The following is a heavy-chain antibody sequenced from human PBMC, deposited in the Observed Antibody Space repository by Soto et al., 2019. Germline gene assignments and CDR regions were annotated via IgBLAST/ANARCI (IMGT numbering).Heavy chain of an antibody. V-gene: IGHV4-30-2*01. CDR3: ASVPGP. Sequence: SETLSLTWGVADGSIISGGYSWSWIRQPPGKGLEWIGYIYHSGSTYYNPSHKSRVTISVDRSKNQFSLKLSSVTAADTAVYYCASVPGPWGQGTLVTVSS. J-gene: IGHJ5*02. CDR1: DGSIISGGYS. CDR2: IYHSGST. D-gene: IGHD6-6*01.